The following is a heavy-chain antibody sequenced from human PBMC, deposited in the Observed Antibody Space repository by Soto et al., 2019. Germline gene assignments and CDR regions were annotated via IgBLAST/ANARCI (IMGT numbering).Heavy chain of an antibody. V-gene: IGHV4-34*01. CDR3: STRAYDTNGYYRFDP. CDR1: GGSFSGHS. Sequence: SETLSLTCAVYGGSFSGHSWTWIRQSPGKGLEWIGDINHSGRVNYSPSLKSRVTISLDTHKNQFSLTLSAVTAADTAMYYCSTRAYDTNGYYRFDPWGQGPLVTVSS. D-gene: IGHD3-22*01. J-gene: IGHJ5*01. CDR2: INHSGRV.